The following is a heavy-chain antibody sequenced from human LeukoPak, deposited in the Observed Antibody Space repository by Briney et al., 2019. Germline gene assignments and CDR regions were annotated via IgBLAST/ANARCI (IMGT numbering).Heavy chain of an antibody. CDR3: ARDSYSSGWYDAFDI. CDR2: ISAYNGNT. V-gene: IGHV1-18*01. J-gene: IGHJ3*02. CDR1: GYTSTSYG. Sequence: ASVKVSCKASGYTSTSYGISLVRQAPGQGLEWMGWISAYNGNTNYAQKLQGRVTMTTDTSTSTAYMELRSLRSDDTAVYYCARDSYSSGWYDAFDIWGQGTMVTVSS. D-gene: IGHD6-19*01.